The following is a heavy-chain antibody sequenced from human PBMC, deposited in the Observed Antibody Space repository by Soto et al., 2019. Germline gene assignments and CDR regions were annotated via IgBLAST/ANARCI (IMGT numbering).Heavy chain of an antibody. Sequence: LRVPKKGSECRSVDYGSRRVRQKKGKGLEWMGMFDPSDSYTNYSPSFQGHVTISADKSISTAYLQWSSLKASDTAMYYRARHPLGGSGGSYGRGDYYYGMEVWGQGTT. D-gene: IGHD2-15*01. J-gene: IGHJ6*02. V-gene: IGHV5-10-1*01. CDR3: ARHPLGGSGGSYGRGDYYYGMEV. CDR1: ECRSVDYG. CDR2: FDPSDSYT.